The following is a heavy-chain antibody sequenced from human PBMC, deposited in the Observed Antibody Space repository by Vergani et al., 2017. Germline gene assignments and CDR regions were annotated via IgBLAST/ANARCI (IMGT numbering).Heavy chain of an antibody. D-gene: IGHD4-23*01. CDR3: AKRRLGWGPVDY. CDR2: VFYGGRT. CDR1: GDSISTSSYA. Sequence: QMQLQESGPGLVKPSETLSLSCTVSGDSISTSSYAWGWIRQPPGKTLEWIGTVFYGGRTSYNPSLKSRVTLSLDTSKKQISLHLTSVTAADTAVYYCAKRRLGWGPVDYWGQGTLVTVSS. J-gene: IGHJ4*02. V-gene: IGHV4-39*01.